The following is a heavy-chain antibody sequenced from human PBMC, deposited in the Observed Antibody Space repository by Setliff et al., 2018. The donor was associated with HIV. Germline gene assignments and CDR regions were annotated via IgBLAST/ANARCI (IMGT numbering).Heavy chain of an antibody. V-gene: IGHV4-38-2*01. D-gene: IGHD3-22*01. CDR1: GYSISSGYY. J-gene: IGHJ4*02. CDR2: IYHSGST. CDR3: ARLVRHDSSGYYLYYFDY. Sequence: PSETLSLTCAVSGYSISSGYYWGWIRQPPGKGLEWIGSIYHSGSTYYNPSLKSRVTISVDTSKNRFSLKLSSVTAADTAVYYRARLVRHDSSGYYLYYFDYWGQGTLVTVSS.